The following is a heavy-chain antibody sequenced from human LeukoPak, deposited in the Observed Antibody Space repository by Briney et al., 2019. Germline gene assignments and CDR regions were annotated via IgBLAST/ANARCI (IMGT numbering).Heavy chain of an antibody. V-gene: IGHV3-21*01. CDR3: ARENKTPPRPYYFDY. J-gene: IGHJ4*02. Sequence: GGSLRLSCAASGFTFSSYSMNWVRQAPGKGLEWVSSISSSSSYIYYADSVKGRFTISRDNAKNSLYLQMNSLRAEDTAVYYCARENKTPPRPYYFDYWGQGTLVTVSS. CDR1: GFTFSSYS. CDR2: ISSSSSYI. D-gene: IGHD2/OR15-2a*01.